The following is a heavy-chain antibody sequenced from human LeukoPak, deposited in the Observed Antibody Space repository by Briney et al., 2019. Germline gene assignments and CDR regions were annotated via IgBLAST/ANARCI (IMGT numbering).Heavy chain of an antibody. V-gene: IGHV4-59*01. CDR3: ARDGVAGGFDY. J-gene: IGHJ4*02. Sequence: PSETLSLTCTVSGGSIGSYYWNWIRQAPGKGLEWIGYIHYSGSTNQNSSLKSRVTISVDTSKNQYSLKLSSVTAEDTAVYYCARDGVAGGFDYWGQGTLVTVSS. CDR1: GGSIGSYY. D-gene: IGHD6-19*01. CDR2: IHYSGST.